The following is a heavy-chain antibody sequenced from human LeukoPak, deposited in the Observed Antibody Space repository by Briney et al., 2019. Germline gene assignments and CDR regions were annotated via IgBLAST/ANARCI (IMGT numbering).Heavy chain of an antibody. CDR3: ARAGPTVTLTPLDY. D-gene: IGHD4-17*01. CDR1: GGSFSGYS. CDR2: INHSGST. V-gene: IGHV4-34*01. Sequence: PSETLSLTCAVYGGSFSGYSWSWIRQPPGKGLEWIGEINHSGSTNYNPSLKSRVTISVDTSKNQFSLKLSSVTAADTAVYYCARAGPTVTLTPLDYWGQGTLVTVSS. J-gene: IGHJ4*02.